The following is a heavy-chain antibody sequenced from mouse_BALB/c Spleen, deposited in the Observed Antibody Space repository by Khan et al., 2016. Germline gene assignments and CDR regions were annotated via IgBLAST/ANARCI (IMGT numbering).Heavy chain of an antibody. CDR3: ASNDCYYFDY. V-gene: IGHV3-8*02. Sequence: EVQLQESGPSLVKPSQTLSLTCSVTGDSITSGYWNWIRKFPGNKLEYMGYISYSGSTYYNPSLNSRISITRDTSQNPFYMQLNSVTPENTATSYCASNDCYYFDYWGQGTTLTVSS. CDR2: ISYSGST. J-gene: IGHJ2*01. CDR1: GDSITSGY. D-gene: IGHD2-3*01.